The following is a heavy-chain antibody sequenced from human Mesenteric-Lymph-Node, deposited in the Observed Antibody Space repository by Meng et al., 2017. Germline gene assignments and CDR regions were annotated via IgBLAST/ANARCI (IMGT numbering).Heavy chain of an antibody. CDR3: ARDLAVAGTIYYYYYGMDV. CDR1: GFTFSSYG. Sequence: GGSLRLSCAASGFTFSSYGMHWVRQAPGKGLEWVAVIWYDGSNKYYADSVKGRFTISRDNSKNTLYLQMNSLRAEDTAVYYYARDLAVAGTIYYYYYGMDVWGQGTTVTVSS. V-gene: IGHV3-33*01. CDR2: IWYDGSNK. J-gene: IGHJ6*02. D-gene: IGHD6-19*01.